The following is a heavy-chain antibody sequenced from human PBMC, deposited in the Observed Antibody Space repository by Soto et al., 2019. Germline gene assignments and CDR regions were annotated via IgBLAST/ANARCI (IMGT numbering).Heavy chain of an antibody. CDR1: GFSLTSRGMS. V-gene: IGHV2-70*12. CDR2: IDWDDDE. Sequence: SGATLVSATQPLTMTCSFSGFSLTSRGMSVTWIRQPPGKALEWLARIDWDDDEYYSTSLKTRLTISKDTSRDQVVLTLTNMDPVYTFTYYWARVVSGAWYHYYWGQGTLVTVSS. D-gene: IGHD6-19*01. J-gene: IGHJ4*02. CDR3: ARVVSGAWYHYY.